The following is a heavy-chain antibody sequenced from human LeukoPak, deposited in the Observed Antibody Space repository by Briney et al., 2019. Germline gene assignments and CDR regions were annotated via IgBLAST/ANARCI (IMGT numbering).Heavy chain of an antibody. CDR3: ARVDPYGDYFDY. V-gene: IGHV4-59*01. Sequence: SETLSLTCTVSGGSISSYYGSWIRQPPGKGLEWIGYIYYSGSTNYNPSLKSRVTISVDTSKNQFSLKLSSVTAADTAVYYCARVDPYGDYFDYWGQGTLVTVSS. D-gene: IGHD4-17*01. J-gene: IGHJ4*02. CDR2: IYYSGST. CDR1: GGSISSYY.